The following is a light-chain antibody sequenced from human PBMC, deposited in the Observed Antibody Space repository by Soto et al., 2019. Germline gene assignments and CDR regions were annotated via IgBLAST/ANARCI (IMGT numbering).Light chain of an antibody. V-gene: IGLV2-14*03. CDR2: DVS. J-gene: IGLJ1*01. CDR3: NSYTSSSTHNYV. Sequence: SVLTQPASVSGSPGQSITISCTGTSSDVGGYKYVSWYQQHPGRAPKLMIYDVSNRPSGVSNRFSGSKSGNTASLTISGLQAEDEADYFCNSYTSSSTHNYVFGTGTKVTVL. CDR1: SSDVGGYKY.